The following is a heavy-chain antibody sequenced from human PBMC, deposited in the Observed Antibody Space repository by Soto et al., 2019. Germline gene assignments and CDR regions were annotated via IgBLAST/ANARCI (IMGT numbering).Heavy chain of an antibody. D-gene: IGHD1-1*01. V-gene: IGHV3-20*04. Sequence: GGSLRLSCAASGFTFDDYGMSWVRQAPGKGLEWVSGINWNGGSTGYADSVKGRFTISRDNAKNSLYLQMNSPRAEDTALYYCARGRTTGTFTPNDYWGQGTLVTVSS. J-gene: IGHJ4*02. CDR3: ARGRTTGTFTPNDY. CDR1: GFTFDDYG. CDR2: INWNGGST.